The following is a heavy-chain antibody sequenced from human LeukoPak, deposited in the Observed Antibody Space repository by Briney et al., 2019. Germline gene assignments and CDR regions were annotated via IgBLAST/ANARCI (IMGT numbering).Heavy chain of an antibody. CDR2: ISVSGGST. J-gene: IGHJ4*02. Sequence: GGSLRLSXVASGFTFNNYAMTWVRQAPGKGLEWVSSISVSGGSTYYADSVKGRFTISRDNSKNTMYLQMNSLRAEDTAVYYCAKGKQQLDSSFDYWGQGTLVTVSS. D-gene: IGHD6-13*01. CDR3: AKGKQQLDSSFDY. V-gene: IGHV3-23*01. CDR1: GFTFNNYA.